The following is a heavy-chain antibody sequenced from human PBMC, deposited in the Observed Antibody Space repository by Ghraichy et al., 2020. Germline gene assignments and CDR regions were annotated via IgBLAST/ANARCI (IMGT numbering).Heavy chain of an antibody. CDR3: TTDPWAYGGNEIDY. CDR2: IKSKTDGGTT. D-gene: IGHD4-23*01. CDR1: GFTFSNAW. Sequence: GGSLRLSCAASGFTFSNAWMSWVRQAPGKGLEWVGRIKSKTDGGTTDYAAPVKGRFTISRDDSKNTLYLQMNSLKTEDTAVYYCTTDPWAYGGNEIDYWGQGTLVTVSS. J-gene: IGHJ4*02. V-gene: IGHV3-15*01.